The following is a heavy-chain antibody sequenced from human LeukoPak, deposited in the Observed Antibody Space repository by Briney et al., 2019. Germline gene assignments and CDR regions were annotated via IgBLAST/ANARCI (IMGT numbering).Heavy chain of an antibody. CDR2: IYYSGST. Sequence: PSETLSLTCTVPGGSISSYYWSWIRQPPGKGLEWIGYIYYSGSTNYNPSLKSRVTISVDTSKNQFSLKLRSVTAADTAVYYCARKEGGQLVNTRRWFDPWGQGTLVTVSS. CDR1: GGSISSYY. V-gene: IGHV4-59*12. D-gene: IGHD6-13*01. J-gene: IGHJ5*02. CDR3: ARKEGGQLVNTRRWFDP.